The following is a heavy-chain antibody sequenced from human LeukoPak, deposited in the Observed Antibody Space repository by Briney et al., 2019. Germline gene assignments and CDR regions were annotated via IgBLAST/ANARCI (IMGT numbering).Heavy chain of an antibody. CDR2: IYTSGST. CDR3: ARNSCPSGSCYENRGYFDY. D-gene: IGHD2-15*01. V-gene: IGHV4-4*07. Sequence: SETLSLTCTVSGGSISTYYWSWIRQPAGKGLEWIGRIYTSGSTNYNPSLKSRVTISVDTSKNQFSLKLSSVTAADTAVYYCARNSCPSGSCYENRGYFDYWGQGTLVTVSS. J-gene: IGHJ4*02. CDR1: GGSISTYY.